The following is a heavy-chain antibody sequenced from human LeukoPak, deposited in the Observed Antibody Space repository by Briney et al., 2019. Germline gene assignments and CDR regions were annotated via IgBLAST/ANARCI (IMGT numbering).Heavy chain of an antibody. V-gene: IGHV3-7*01. J-gene: IGHJ6*03. CDR1: ESTLITYS. D-gene: IGHD2-15*01. Sequence: GGSLRLSCAASESTLITYSMSWVRQAPGKGLEWVANIKQDGSEKYYVDSVKGRFTISRDNAKNSLYLQMNSLRAEDTAVYYCARAGRKSRGVDIVRKKETGYYYYMDVWGKGTTVTVSS. CDR2: IKQDGSEK. CDR3: ARAGRKSRGVDIVRKKETGYYYYMDV.